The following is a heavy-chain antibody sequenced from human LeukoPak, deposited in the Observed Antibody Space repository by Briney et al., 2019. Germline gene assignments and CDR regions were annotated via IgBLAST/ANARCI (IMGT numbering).Heavy chain of an antibody. CDR3: ARDRIAVAGTFDY. J-gene: IGHJ4*02. CDR1: GFTFSSYS. V-gene: IGHV3-21*01. D-gene: IGHD6-19*01. CDR2: ISSSSYI. Sequence: PGGSLRLSCAASGFTFSSYSMNWVRQAPGKGLEWVSSISSSSYIYYADSVKGRFTISRDNAKNSLYLQMNSLRAEDTAVYYCARDRIAVAGTFDYWGQGTLVTVS.